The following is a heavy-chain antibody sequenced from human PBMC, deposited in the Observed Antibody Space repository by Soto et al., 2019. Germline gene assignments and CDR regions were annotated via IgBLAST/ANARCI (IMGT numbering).Heavy chain of an antibody. Sequence: QVQLVESGGGLVKPGGSLRLSCAASGFTFSDYYMSWIRQAPGKGLEWISYISTSSSYTNYADSVKGRFTISRDNAKNSLFLQMTSLRSEDTVVYYCARDSTGWRAVYDSWGQGTLVTVSS. CDR3: ARDSTGWRAVYDS. D-gene: IGHD6-19*01. J-gene: IGHJ4*02. CDR1: GFTFSDYY. CDR2: ISTSSSYT. V-gene: IGHV3-11*05.